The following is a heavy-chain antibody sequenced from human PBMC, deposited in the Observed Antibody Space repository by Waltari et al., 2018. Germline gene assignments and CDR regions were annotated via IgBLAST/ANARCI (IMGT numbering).Heavy chain of an antibody. D-gene: IGHD6-13*01. CDR3: ARDNSSSWYFFDY. CDR1: GFTFGSYW. CDR2: KQEDGSEK. V-gene: IGHV3-7*01. J-gene: IGHJ4*02. Sequence: EVQLVESGGGLVQPGGSLRLSCAASGFTFGSYWMSWVRQAPGKVLEWVANKQEDGSEKNYVDSVKGRFTISRDNAKNSLYLQMNSLRAEDTAVYFCARDNSSSWYFFDYWGQGTVVTVSS.